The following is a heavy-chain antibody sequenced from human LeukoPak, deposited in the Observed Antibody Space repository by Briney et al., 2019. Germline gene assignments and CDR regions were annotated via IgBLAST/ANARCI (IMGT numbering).Heavy chain of an antibody. Sequence: SETLSLTCTVSGGSISSSSYYWGWIRQPPGKGLEWIGRIYYSGSTYYNPSLKSRVTISVDTSKNQFSLKLSSVTAADTAVYYCAGCLLDYDILTGYQIPWWFDPWGQGTLVTVSS. V-gene: IGHV4-39*01. CDR2: IYYSGST. CDR3: AGCLLDYDILTGYQIPWWFDP. CDR1: GGSISSSSYY. D-gene: IGHD3-9*01. J-gene: IGHJ5*02.